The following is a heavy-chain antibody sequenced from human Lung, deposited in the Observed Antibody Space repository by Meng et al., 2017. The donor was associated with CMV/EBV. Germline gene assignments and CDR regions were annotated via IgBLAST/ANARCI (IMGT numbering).Heavy chain of an antibody. CDR2: IYYSGST. J-gene: IGHJ4*02. V-gene: IGHV4-39*07. CDR3: ATDQRYISSIY. D-gene: IGHD6-6*01. CDR1: GDSISSSSYY. Sequence: SXTXSLXCTVSGDSISSSSYYWGWIRQPPGKGLEWIGNIYYSGSTNYNPSLKSRVTISIDTSKNQFSLKLSSVTAADTAVYYCATDQRYISSIYWGQGSLVTVSS.